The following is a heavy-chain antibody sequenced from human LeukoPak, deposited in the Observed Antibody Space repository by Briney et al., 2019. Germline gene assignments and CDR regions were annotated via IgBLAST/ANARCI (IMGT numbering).Heavy chain of an antibody. CDR1: GFTFSSYD. V-gene: IGHV3-30*18. Sequence: GGSLRLSCAASGFTFSSYDMHWVRQAPGKGLEWVAVISYDGSNKYYADSVKGRFTISRDNSKNTLYLQMNSLRAEDTAVYYCAKHGEYSSGSTHYYFDYWGQGTLVTVSS. D-gene: IGHD6-19*01. CDR2: ISYDGSNK. CDR3: AKHGEYSSGSTHYYFDY. J-gene: IGHJ4*02.